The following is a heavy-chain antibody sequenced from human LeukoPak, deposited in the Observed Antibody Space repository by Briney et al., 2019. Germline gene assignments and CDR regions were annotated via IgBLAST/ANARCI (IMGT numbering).Heavy chain of an antibody. D-gene: IGHD3-3*01. CDR3: ARVVFPFGVVIITPGTFDY. V-gene: IGHV4-30-4*08. Sequence: PSQTLSLTCTVSGGSISSGDYYWSWIRQPPGKGLEWIGYIYYSGSTYYNPSLKSRVTISVDTSKNQFSLKLSSVTAADTAVYYCARVVFPFGVVIITPGTFDYWGQGTLVTVSX. J-gene: IGHJ4*02. CDR2: IYYSGST. CDR1: GGSISSGDYY.